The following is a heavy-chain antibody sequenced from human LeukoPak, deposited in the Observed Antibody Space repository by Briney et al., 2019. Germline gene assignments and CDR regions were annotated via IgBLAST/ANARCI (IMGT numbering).Heavy chain of an antibody. Sequence: ASVKVSCKASGYTFTSYDINWVRQATGQGLEWMGRMNPNSGNTGYAQKFQGRVTITRNTSISTAYMELSSLRSEDTAVYYCARGRVVPAAPWWFDPWGQGTLVTVSS. D-gene: IGHD2-2*01. V-gene: IGHV1-8*03. J-gene: IGHJ5*02. CDR1: GYTFTSYD. CDR3: ARGRVVPAAPWWFDP. CDR2: MNPNSGNT.